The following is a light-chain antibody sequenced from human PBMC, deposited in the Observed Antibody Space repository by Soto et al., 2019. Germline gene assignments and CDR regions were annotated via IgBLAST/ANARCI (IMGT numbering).Light chain of an antibody. J-gene: IGKJ1*01. CDR2: WAS. Sequence: DIVMTQSPDSLAVSLGERATINCKSSQSVLYSSNNKNYLAWYQQKPGQPPKLPIYWASTRESGVPDRFSGSGSGTDFTLTISCLQAEDVAVYYCQQYCRPWTFGQGTKVEIK. V-gene: IGKV4-1*01. CDR3: QQYCRPWT. CDR1: QSVLYSSNNKNY.